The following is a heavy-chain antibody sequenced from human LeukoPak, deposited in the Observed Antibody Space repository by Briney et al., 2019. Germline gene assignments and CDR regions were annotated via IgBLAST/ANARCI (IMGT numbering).Heavy chain of an antibody. Sequence: ASVKVSCKASGSTFSSYAISWVRQAPGQGLEWMGRIIPILGIANYAQKFQGRVTITADKSTSTAYMELSSLRSEDTAVYYCAREPRAGSGSYYTGAFDIWGQGTMVTVSS. CDR2: IIPILGIA. CDR3: AREPRAGSGSYYTGAFDI. CDR1: GSTFSSYA. J-gene: IGHJ3*02. V-gene: IGHV1-69*04. D-gene: IGHD1-26*01.